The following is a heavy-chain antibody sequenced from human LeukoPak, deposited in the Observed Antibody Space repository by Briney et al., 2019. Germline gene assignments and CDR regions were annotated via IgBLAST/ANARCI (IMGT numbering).Heavy chain of an antibody. CDR1: GGSISSSSYY. Sequence: PSETLSLTCTVSGGSISSSSYYWGWIRQPPGKGLEWIGSIYYSGSTYYNPSLKSRVTISVDTSKNQFSLKLSSVTAADTAVYYCADTGLNSDAFDTWGQGTMVTVSS. J-gene: IGHJ3*02. CDR3: ADTGLNSDAFDT. CDR2: IYYSGST. V-gene: IGHV4-39*01. D-gene: IGHD1-14*01.